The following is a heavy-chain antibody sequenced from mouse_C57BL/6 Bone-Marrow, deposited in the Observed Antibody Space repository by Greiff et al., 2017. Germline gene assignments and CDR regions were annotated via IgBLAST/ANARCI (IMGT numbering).Heavy chain of an antibody. J-gene: IGHJ3*01. D-gene: IGHD1-1*01. Sequence: EVQLKESGAELVRPGASVKLSCTASGFNIKDDYMHWVKQRPEQGLEWIGWIDPENGDTEYASKFQGKATITADTSSNTAYLQLSSLTSEDTAVYYCTTNQIYYYGSSYAWFAYWGQGTLVTVSA. CDR2: IDPENGDT. CDR1: GFNIKDDY. CDR3: TTNQIYYYGSSYAWFAY. V-gene: IGHV14-4*01.